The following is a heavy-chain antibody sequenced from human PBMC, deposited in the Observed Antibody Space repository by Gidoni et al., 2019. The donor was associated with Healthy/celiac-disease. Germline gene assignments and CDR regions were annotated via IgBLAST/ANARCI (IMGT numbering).Heavy chain of an antibody. Sequence: QVQLQQWGAGLLKPSETLSLTCAVYGGSFSGYYWSWIRQPPGKGLEWIGEINHSGSTNYNPSLKSRVTISVDTSKNQFSLKLSSVYYCARGYSSSWYPDYWGQGTLVTVSS. CDR1: GGSFSGYY. CDR2: INHSGST. V-gene: IGHV4-34*01. J-gene: IGHJ4*02. D-gene: IGHD6-13*01. CDR3: WYPDY.